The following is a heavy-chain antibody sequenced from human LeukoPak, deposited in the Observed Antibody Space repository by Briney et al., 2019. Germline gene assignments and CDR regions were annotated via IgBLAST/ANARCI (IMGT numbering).Heavy chain of an antibody. Sequence: PGGSMRLSCAASGFTFSAYYTTWIRQVPGKGLEWGSYIRSSGYTTFYADSMKGRFTISRDNTKSSLFLQLISLRADDTAVYYCARVGPAAAGRGYWYFDLWGRGTLVTVSS. CDR2: IRSSGYTT. CDR1: GFTFSAYY. CDR3: ARVGPAAAGRGYWYFDL. J-gene: IGHJ2*01. V-gene: IGHV3-11*01. D-gene: IGHD6-13*01.